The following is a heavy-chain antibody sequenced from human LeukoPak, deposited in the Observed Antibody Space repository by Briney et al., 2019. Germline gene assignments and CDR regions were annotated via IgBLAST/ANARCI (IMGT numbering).Heavy chain of an antibody. CDR3: ARDQGWFDP. J-gene: IGHJ5*02. Sequence: PGGSLRVSCAASGFIASSNYMSWVRQAPGKGLEWVSVMYSGGSTYYADSVKGRFTISRDSSKNTLYLQMNSLRAEDTGVYYCARDQGWFDPWGQGTLVTVSS. CDR2: MYSGGST. V-gene: IGHV3-66*01. CDR1: GFIASSNY.